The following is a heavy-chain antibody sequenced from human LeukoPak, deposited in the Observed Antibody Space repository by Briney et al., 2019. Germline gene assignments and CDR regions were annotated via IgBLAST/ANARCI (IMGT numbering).Heavy chain of an antibody. J-gene: IGHJ4*02. CDR2: IYYSGST. CDR1: GGSISSYY. Sequence: ASETLSLTCTVSGGSISSYYWSWIRQPPGKGLEWIGYIYYSGSTNYNPSLKSRVTISVDTSKNQFSLKLSSVTAADTAVYYCARHDGATYDYWGQGTLVTVSS. D-gene: IGHD1-26*01. V-gene: IGHV4-59*01. CDR3: ARHDGATYDY.